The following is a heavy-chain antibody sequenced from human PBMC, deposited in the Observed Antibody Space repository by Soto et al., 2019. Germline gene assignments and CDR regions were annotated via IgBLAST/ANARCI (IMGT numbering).Heavy chain of an antibody. V-gene: IGHV3-66*01. D-gene: IGHD3-3*01. Sequence: GGSLRLSCAASGFTVSNLYMTWVRQAPGKGLQWVAVISSGGSSYYADSVKGRFTISRDNSKNTLYLEMNSLRAEDSVVYYCARDTFGGAYDFLHGGQGTLVTVSS. CDR1: GFTVSNLY. J-gene: IGHJ4*02. CDR2: ISSGGSS. CDR3: ARDTFGGAYDFLH.